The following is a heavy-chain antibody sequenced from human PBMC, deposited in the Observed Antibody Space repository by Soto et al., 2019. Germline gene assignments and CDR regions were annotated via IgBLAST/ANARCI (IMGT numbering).Heavy chain of an antibody. CDR3: ARFLRDSQGWYHHVF. V-gene: IGHV4-59*01. J-gene: IGHJ4*02. CDR1: GGSIETFY. Sequence: QVQLQESGPGLVKPSETLSLTCTVSGGSIETFYWSWIRQAPGKGLEWIGYISNSGSTNYNPSLESRVTDSVYTAKNEFSLKLNSVVAADTATYYWARFLRDSQGWYHHVFWGQGTLVTVAS. CDR2: ISNSGST. D-gene: IGHD6-19*01.